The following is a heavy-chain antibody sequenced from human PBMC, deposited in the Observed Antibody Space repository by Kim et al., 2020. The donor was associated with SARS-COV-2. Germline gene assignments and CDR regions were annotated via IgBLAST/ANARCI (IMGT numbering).Heavy chain of an antibody. Sequence: SETLSLTCAVYGGSFSGYYWSWIRQPPGKGLEWIGEINHSGSTNYNPSLKSRVTISVDTSKNQFSLKLSSVTAADTAVYYCARRDIAAAGKPHLFDYWGQGTLVTVSS. CDR3: ARRDIAAAGKPHLFDY. D-gene: IGHD6-13*01. J-gene: IGHJ4*02. CDR1: GGSFSGYY. V-gene: IGHV4-34*01. CDR2: INHSGST.